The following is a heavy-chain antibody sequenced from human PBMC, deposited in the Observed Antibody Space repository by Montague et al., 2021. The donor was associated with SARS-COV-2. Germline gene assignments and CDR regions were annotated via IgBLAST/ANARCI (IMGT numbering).Heavy chain of an antibody. J-gene: IGHJ4*02. CDR3: ASAPRYSFGFWAY. Sequence: SETLSLTCAVYGASSSNYYWSWIRQSPGKGLEWVGEINHSGYTDYNPSLESRLIISLDSSKKQSSLKMTSVTAADTAIYYCASAPRYSFGFWAYWGQGTLVSVSS. CDR2: INHSGYT. D-gene: IGHD5-12*01. CDR1: GASSSNYY. V-gene: IGHV4-34*01.